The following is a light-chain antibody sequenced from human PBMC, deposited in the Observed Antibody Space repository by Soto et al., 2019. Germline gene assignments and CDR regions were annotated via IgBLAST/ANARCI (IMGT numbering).Light chain of an antibody. Sequence: QSALTQPASVPGSPGQSITMSCTGTSSDVGAYNYVSWYQQHPGKAPKLMIFYVTNRPSGVSNRFSGSKSGNTASLTISGLQAEDEADYYCSSYTISSTVVFGGGTKVTVL. V-gene: IGLV2-14*03. CDR1: SSDVGAYNY. CDR3: SSYTISSTVV. CDR2: YVT. J-gene: IGLJ2*01.